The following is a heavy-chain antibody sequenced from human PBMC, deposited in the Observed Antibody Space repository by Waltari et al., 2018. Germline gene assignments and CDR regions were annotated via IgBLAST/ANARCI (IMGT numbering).Heavy chain of an antibody. CDR3: ARAGGCSSTSCQMAFDI. V-gene: IGHV4-38-2*02. CDR2: IYHSGST. CDR1: GYSISSGYY. D-gene: IGHD2-2*01. Sequence: QVQLQESGPGLVKPSETLSLTCTVSGYSISSGYYWGWIRPPPGKGLEWIGSIYHSGSTYYNPSLKSRVTISVDTSKNQFSLKLSSVTAADTAVYYCARAGGCSSTSCQMAFDIWGQGTMVTVSS. J-gene: IGHJ3*02.